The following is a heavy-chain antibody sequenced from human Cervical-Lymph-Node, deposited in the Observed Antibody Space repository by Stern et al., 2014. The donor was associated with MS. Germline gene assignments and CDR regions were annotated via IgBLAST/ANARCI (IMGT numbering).Heavy chain of an antibody. Sequence: QVTLKESGPTLVKPTQTLTLTCTFSGFSLSTSGVGVGWIRQPPGKALEWLALIYWDDDKRYSPSLKSRLTITKDTSKNQVVLTMTNMDPVDTGTYYCAQAPNYYDSSGYYYISWFDPWGQGTLVTVSS. CDR2: IYWDDDK. V-gene: IGHV2-5*02. D-gene: IGHD3-22*01. J-gene: IGHJ5*02. CDR1: GFSLSTSGVG. CDR3: AQAPNYYDSSGYYYISWFDP.